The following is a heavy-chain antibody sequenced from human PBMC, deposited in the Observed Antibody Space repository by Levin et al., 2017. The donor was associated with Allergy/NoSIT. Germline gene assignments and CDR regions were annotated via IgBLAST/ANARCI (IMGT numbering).Heavy chain of an antibody. CDR1: GGTFSSYA. V-gene: IGHV1-69*13. CDR2: IIPIFGTA. J-gene: IGHJ4*02. CDR3: ARGGALTGDPAHGFDY. Sequence: ASVKVSCKASGGTFSSYAISWVRQAPGQGLEWMGGIIPIFGTANYAQKFQGRVTITADESTSTAYMELSSLRSEDTAVYYCARGGALTGDPAHGFDYWGQGTLVTVSS. D-gene: IGHD7-27*01.